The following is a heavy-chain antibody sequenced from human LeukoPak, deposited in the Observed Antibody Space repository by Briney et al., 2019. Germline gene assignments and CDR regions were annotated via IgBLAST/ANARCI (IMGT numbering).Heavy chain of an antibody. CDR3: ARAVADYCSSTRCYSPPHPFDP. V-gene: IGHV1-69*05. J-gene: IGHJ5*02. CDR1: GGTFSSYA. D-gene: IGHD2-2*01. Sequence: SVKVSCKASGGTFSSYAISWVRQAPGQGLEWMGGIIPIFGTANYAQKFQGRVTITTDESTSTAYMELSSLRSEDTAVYYCARAVADYCSSTRCYSPPHPFDPWGQGTLVTVSS. CDR2: IIPIFGTA.